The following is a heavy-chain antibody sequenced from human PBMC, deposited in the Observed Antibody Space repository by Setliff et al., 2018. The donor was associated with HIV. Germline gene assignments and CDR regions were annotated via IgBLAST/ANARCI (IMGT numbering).Heavy chain of an antibody. CDR2: VSSSGNT. J-gene: IGHJ4*02. D-gene: IGHD3-9*01. CDR3: ARGLDWLFDY. CDR1: GDSISRYK. V-gene: IGHV4-4*07. Sequence: SETLSLTCTVSGDSISRYKWSWFRQSAGKGLEWLGRVSSSGNTDYNASLKSRLTILVDMSNNHFSLHLRSVTAADTAVYFCARGLDWLFDYWGPGMLVTVSS.